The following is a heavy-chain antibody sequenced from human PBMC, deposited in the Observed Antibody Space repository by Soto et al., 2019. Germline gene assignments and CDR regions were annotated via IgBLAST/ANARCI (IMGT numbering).Heavy chain of an antibody. V-gene: IGHV4-34*01. CDR3: ARSRYYDILAGYYRGFDY. CDR1: GGSFSGYY. D-gene: IGHD3-9*01. Sequence: PSETLSLTCAVYGGSFSGYYWSWIRQPPGKGLEWIGEINHSGSTNYNPSLKSRVTISVDKSKNQFSLKLSSVTAADTAVYYCARSRYYDILAGYYRGFDYWSQGTLVTVSS. J-gene: IGHJ4*02. CDR2: INHSGST.